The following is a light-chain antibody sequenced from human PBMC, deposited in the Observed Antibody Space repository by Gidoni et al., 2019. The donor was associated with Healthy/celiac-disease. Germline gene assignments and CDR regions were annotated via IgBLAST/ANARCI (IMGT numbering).Light chain of an antibody. CDR2: GKN. V-gene: IGLV3-19*01. J-gene: IGLJ2*01. CDR1: SLRSYY. CDR3: NSRGSSGDHL. Sequence: SSELTQDPAVSVALGQTVRITCQGDSLRSYYASWYQQKPGQAPVLVIYGKNNRPSGIPDRFSGSSSGNTASLTITGAQAEDEADYYCNSRGSSGDHLFGGGTKLTVL.